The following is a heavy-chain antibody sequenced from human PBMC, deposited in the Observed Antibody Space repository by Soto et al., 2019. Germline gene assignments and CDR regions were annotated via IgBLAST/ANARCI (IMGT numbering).Heavy chain of an antibody. D-gene: IGHD6-19*01. CDR2: ISYDGSNK. Sequence: GGSLRLSCAASGFTFSSYAMHWVRQAPGKGLEWVAVISYDGSNKYYADSVKGRFTISRDNSKNTLYLQMNSLRAEDTAVYYCARVPLGHSSGYYGMDVWGQGTTVTVSS. J-gene: IGHJ6*02. CDR1: GFTFSSYA. V-gene: IGHV3-30-3*01. CDR3: ARVPLGHSSGYYGMDV.